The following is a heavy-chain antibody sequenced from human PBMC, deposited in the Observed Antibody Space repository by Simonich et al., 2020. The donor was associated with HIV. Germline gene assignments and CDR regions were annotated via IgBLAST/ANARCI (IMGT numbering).Heavy chain of an antibody. V-gene: IGHV4-34*01. CDR3: ARRTGYDLDY. CDR2: INHSGST. CDR1: GGSFSGYY. Sequence: QGHLQQWGAGLLKPSETLSLTCAVYGGSFSGYYWSWIRQPPGKGLEWIGEINHSGSTDYNPSLKSRVTIAVDTSKNQFSLKLSSVTAADTALYYCARRTGYDLDYWGQGTLVTVSS. D-gene: IGHD5-12*01. J-gene: IGHJ4*02.